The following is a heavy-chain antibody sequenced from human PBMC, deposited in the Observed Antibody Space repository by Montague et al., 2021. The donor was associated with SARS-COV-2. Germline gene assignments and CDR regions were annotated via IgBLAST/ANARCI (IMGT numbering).Heavy chain of an antibody. D-gene: IGHD4-11*01. CDR3: AASGRRGYSNPFHH. V-gene: IGHV4-31*03. Sequence: TLSLTCTVSGDSITSGGYFWNWIRQHPGKGPEYIGAISYSGSTYYKPSLTSRVSISMDTSKNAFSLSLHSVTAADTAVCFCAASGRRGYSNPFHHCGRGSLVTVSS. CDR2: ISYSGST. J-gene: IGHJ4*02. CDR1: GDSITSGGYF.